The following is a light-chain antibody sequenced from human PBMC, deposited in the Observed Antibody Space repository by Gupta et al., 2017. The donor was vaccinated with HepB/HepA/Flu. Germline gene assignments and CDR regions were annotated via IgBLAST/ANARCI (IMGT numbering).Light chain of an antibody. V-gene: IGKV2-28*01. Sequence: DIVMTHSPLSLPVTPAEPASISCRSSQSLLHSNGYNSVDWHLQKPEQSPQLMIYWGSKRYCGDSDRFSGSGGAKDFTQKSSGEEDEDGGGYYNTQVLRTNTFGGGTKVEIK. J-gene: IGKJ4*01. CDR2: WGS. CDR1: QSLLHSNGYNS. CDR3: TQVLRTNT.